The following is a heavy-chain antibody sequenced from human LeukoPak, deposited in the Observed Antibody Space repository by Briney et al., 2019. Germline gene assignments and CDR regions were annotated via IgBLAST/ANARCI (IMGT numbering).Heavy chain of an antibody. V-gene: IGHV4-39*01. Sequence: PSETLSLTCTVSGGSISSSGYYWGWIRQSPGKGLEWIGSIYFGGTTNYNPSLRSRVTISVDTSKNQFSLKLNSVTAADTAVYYCARLPSSSWLNWFDPWGQGTLVTVSS. D-gene: IGHD6-13*01. CDR2: IYFGGTT. CDR1: GGSISSSGYY. J-gene: IGHJ5*02. CDR3: ARLPSSSWLNWFDP.